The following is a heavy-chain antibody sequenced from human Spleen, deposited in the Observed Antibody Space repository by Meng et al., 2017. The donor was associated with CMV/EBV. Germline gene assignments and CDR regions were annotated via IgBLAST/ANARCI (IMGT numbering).Heavy chain of an antibody. CDR3: ARGRAPYWYFDL. Sequence: LTCAVYGGSCSGYYWSWIRQPPGKGLEWIGEINHSGSTNYNPSLKSRVTISVDTSKNQFSLKLSSVTAADTAVYYCARGRAPYWYFDLWGRGTLVTVSS. V-gene: IGHV4-34*01. J-gene: IGHJ2*01. CDR2: INHSGST. D-gene: IGHD1-26*01. CDR1: GGSCSGYY.